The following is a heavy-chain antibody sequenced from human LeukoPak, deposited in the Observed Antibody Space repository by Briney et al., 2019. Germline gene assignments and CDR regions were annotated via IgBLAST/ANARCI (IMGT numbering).Heavy chain of an antibody. J-gene: IGHJ6*03. CDR1: GFTFDDYT. D-gene: IGHD3-10*01. Sequence: PGGSLRLSCAASGFTFDDYTMHWVRHAPGKGLEWVSLISWDGGSTYYADSVKGRFTISRDNSKNSLYLQMNSLRTEDTALYYCAKDGSGTYYYYYMDVWGKGTTVTVSS. CDR3: AKDGSGTYYYYYMDV. V-gene: IGHV3-43*01. CDR2: ISWDGGST.